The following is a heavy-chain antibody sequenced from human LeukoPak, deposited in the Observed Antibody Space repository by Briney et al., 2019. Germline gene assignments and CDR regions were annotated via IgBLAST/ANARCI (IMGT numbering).Heavy chain of an antibody. CDR1: GGSFSGYY. D-gene: IGHD3-16*02. CDR3: ARGFAGRWGELSSSSFDY. Sequence: SETLSLTCAVYGGSFSGYYWSWIRQPPGKGLEWIGEVNHSGSTNYNPSLKSRVTISVDTSKNQFSLKLSSVTAADTAVYYCARGFAGRWGELSSSSFDYWGQGTLVTVSS. V-gene: IGHV4-34*01. J-gene: IGHJ4*02. CDR2: VNHSGST.